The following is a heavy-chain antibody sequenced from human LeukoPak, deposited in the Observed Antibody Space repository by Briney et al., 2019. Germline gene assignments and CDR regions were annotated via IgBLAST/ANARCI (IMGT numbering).Heavy chain of an antibody. CDR2: INPNSGGT. Sequence: ASVKVSCKASGYTFTGYYMHWVRQAPGQGLEWMGWINPNSGGTNYAQKFQGRVTMTRDTSISTAYMELSRLRSDDTAVYYCARSTFLRYFDWLLSHGYYMDVWGKGTTVTISS. J-gene: IGHJ6*03. V-gene: IGHV1-2*02. CDR3: ARSTFLRYFDWLLSHGYYMDV. D-gene: IGHD3-9*01. CDR1: GYTFTGYY.